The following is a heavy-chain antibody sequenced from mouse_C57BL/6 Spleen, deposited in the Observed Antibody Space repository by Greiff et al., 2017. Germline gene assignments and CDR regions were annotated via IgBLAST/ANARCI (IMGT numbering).Heavy chain of an antibody. CDR3: ARELGRGVYYFDY. Sequence: VQLQQPGAELVMPGASVKLSCKASGYTFTSYWMHWVKQRPGQGLEWIGEIDPSDSYTNYNQKFKGKSTLTVDKSSSTAYMQRSSLTSDDSAVYYCARELGRGVYYFDYWGQGTTLTVSS. CDR2: IDPSDSYT. V-gene: IGHV1-69*01. CDR1: GYTFTSYW. D-gene: IGHD4-1*01. J-gene: IGHJ2*01.